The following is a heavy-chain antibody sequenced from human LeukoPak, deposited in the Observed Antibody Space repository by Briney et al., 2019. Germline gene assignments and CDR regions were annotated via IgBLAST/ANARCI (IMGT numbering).Heavy chain of an antibody. CDR2: IYYSGST. Sequence: SETLSLTCTVSGGSIRSYYWSWIRQPPGKGLEWIGYIYYSGSTNYNPSLKSRVSISVDTSKNQFSLKLSSVTAADTAVYYCARDGKWLPGGAFDIWGQGTMVTVSS. CDR3: ARDGKWLPGGAFDI. J-gene: IGHJ3*02. V-gene: IGHV4-59*01. D-gene: IGHD6-19*01. CDR1: GGSIRSYY.